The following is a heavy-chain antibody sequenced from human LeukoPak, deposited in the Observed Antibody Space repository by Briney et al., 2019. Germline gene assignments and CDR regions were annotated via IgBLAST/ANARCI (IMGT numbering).Heavy chain of an antibody. D-gene: IGHD7-27*01. CDR3: AREVTGDYSFDY. Sequence: SETLSLTCAVSADSISNFWWSWIRLPAGKGLEWIGRIHTRGGNNYNPSLRSRVTMSLDTSKNQFSLQLSSVTAADTAVYYCAREVTGDYSFDYWGQGTLVTVSS. V-gene: IGHV4-4*07. CDR1: ADSISNFW. J-gene: IGHJ4*02. CDR2: IHTRGGN.